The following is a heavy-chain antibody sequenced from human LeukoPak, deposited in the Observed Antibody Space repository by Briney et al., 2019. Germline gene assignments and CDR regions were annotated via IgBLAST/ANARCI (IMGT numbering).Heavy chain of an antibody. CDR1: GYTSTSYV. J-gene: IGHJ6*02. Sequence: ASVKVSCKASGYTSTSYVISCVRQAPGQGLEWMGWISAYNGNTNYAQKLQGRVTMTTDTSTSTAYMELRSLRSDDTAVYYCARTYIFGVVIGGMDVWGQGTTVTVSS. CDR3: ARTYIFGVVIGGMDV. V-gene: IGHV1-18*01. CDR2: ISAYNGNT. D-gene: IGHD3-3*01.